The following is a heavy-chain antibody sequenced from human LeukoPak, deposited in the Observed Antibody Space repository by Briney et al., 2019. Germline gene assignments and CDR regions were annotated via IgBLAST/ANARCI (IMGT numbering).Heavy chain of an antibody. V-gene: IGHV3-11*03. D-gene: IGHD3-10*01. Sequence: PGGSLRLSCAASGFTFSDYYMSWIRQAPGTGLEWVSYIYNSGSYTNYADSVKGRFTISRDNAKKSLYLQMNSLRAEDTAVYYCARNCGSGRGLDYWGQGTLVTVFS. CDR1: GFTFSDYY. CDR3: ARNCGSGRGLDY. CDR2: IYNSGSYT. J-gene: IGHJ4*02.